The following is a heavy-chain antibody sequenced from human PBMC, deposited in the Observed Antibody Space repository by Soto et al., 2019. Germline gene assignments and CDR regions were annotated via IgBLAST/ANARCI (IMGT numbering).Heavy chain of an antibody. V-gene: IGHV3-23*01. CDR3: AKVVKYDVLTGYYKGPDYYGMDV. CDR1: GFTFSIYS. Sequence: PGGSLRLSCAASGFTFSIYSMNWVRQAPGKGLEWVSLISGSGSTTYYADSVEGRFTISRDNSKNTLYLEMDSLRAEDTAVYYCAKVVKYDVLTGYYKGPDYYGMDVWGQGTTVTVSS. D-gene: IGHD3-9*01. CDR2: ISGSGSTT. J-gene: IGHJ6*02.